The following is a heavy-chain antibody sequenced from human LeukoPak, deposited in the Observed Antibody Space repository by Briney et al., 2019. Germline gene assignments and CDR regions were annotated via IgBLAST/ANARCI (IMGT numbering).Heavy chain of an antibody. CDR3: ARGVDCSSTSCYRGEDYYFDY. D-gene: IGHD2-2*02. Sequence: SETLSLTCAVYGGSFSGYYWSWIRQPPGKGLEWIGEINHSGSTNYNPSLKSRGTISVDTSKNQFSLKLSSVTAADTAVYYCARGVDCSSTSCYRGEDYYFDYWGQGTLVTVSS. CDR2: INHSGST. V-gene: IGHV4-34*01. CDR1: GGSFSGYY. J-gene: IGHJ4*01.